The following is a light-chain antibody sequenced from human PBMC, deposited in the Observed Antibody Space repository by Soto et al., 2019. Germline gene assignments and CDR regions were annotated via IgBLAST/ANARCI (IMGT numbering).Light chain of an antibody. CDR3: QVWDSSSDHLYV. Sequence: SYELTQPPSVSVAPGQTARITCGGNNIGSKSVLWYQQKPGQAPVLVVYDDSDRPSGIPERFSGSNSGNTATLTISRVEAGDEADYYCQVWDSSSDHLYVFGTGTKLTVL. CDR2: DDS. CDR1: NIGSKS. V-gene: IGLV3-21*02. J-gene: IGLJ1*01.